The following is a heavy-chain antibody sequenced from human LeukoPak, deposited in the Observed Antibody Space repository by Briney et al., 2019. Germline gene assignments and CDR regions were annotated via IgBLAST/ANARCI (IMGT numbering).Heavy chain of an antibody. Sequence: GGSLRLSCAASGFTFSNYAMNWVRQAPGKGLEWVSGIRGSGGATYYADSVKGRFTVSRDNSKNTPYLQMNSLRAEDTAVYYCARENHIVVVPAAMNAFDIWGQGTMVTVSS. V-gene: IGHV3-23*01. CDR2: IRGSGGAT. CDR1: GFTFSNYA. D-gene: IGHD2-2*01. J-gene: IGHJ3*02. CDR3: ARENHIVVVPAAMNAFDI.